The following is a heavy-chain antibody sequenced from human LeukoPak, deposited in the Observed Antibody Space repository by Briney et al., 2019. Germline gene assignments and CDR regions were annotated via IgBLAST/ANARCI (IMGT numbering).Heavy chain of an antibody. V-gene: IGHV4-59*01. Sequence: SETLSLTCTVSGGSISSSYWSWIRQPPGKGLEWIGYIYYSGSTNYNPSLKSRVTISVDTSKNQFSLKLSPVTAADTAVYYCARKVIAATGTWFDPWGQGTLVTVSS. J-gene: IGHJ5*02. CDR2: IYYSGST. CDR3: ARKVIAATGTWFDP. CDR1: GGSISSSY. D-gene: IGHD6-13*01.